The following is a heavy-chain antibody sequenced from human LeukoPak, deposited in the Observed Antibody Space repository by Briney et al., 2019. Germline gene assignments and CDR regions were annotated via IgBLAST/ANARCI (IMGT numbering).Heavy chain of an antibody. CDR2: IYYSGRT. CDR1: TDSMSSSSHY. Sequence: SETLSLTCTVSTDSMSSSSHYWGWIRQSPGRGLEWIGSIYYSGRTYYNPYLKSRVTISVDTSKNQFSLELRSVTAADTAIYFCARNMTAVARLDVFDIWGPGTMVTVSS. V-gene: IGHV4-39*01. J-gene: IGHJ3*02. CDR3: ARNMTAVARLDVFDI. D-gene: IGHD4-17*01.